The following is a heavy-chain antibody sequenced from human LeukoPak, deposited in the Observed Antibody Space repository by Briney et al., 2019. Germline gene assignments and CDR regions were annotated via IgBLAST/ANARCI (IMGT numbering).Heavy chain of an antibody. CDR1: GGSISSGDYY. Sequence: SETLSLTCTVSGGSISSGDYYWSWIRQPPGKGLEWIGYFYYSGSTYYNPSLKSRVTISVDTSKNQFSLKLSSVTAADTAVYYCARGGQVQWLRLTKLGNFDYWGQGTLVTVSS. CDR2: FYYSGST. D-gene: IGHD5-12*01. V-gene: IGHV4-30-4*01. J-gene: IGHJ4*02. CDR3: ARGGQVQWLRLTKLGNFDY.